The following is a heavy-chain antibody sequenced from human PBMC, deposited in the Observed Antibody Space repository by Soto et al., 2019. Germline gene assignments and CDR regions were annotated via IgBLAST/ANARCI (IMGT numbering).Heavy chain of an antibody. J-gene: IGHJ4*02. CDR2: ISSSGSTI. V-gene: IGHV3-48*03. Sequence: SGGSLRLSCAASGFTFSSYEMNWVRQAPGKGLEWVSYISSSGSTIYYADSVKGRFTISRDNAKNSLYLQMNSLRAEDTAVYYCARAPVDFWSGYFDYWGQGTLVTVSS. D-gene: IGHD3-3*01. CDR3: ARAPVDFWSGYFDY. CDR1: GFTFSSYE.